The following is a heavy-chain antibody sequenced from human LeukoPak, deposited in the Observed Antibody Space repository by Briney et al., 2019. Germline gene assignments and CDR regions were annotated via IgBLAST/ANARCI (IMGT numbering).Heavy chain of an antibody. CDR3: AKDPPLQLPPYYFDY. V-gene: IGHV3-23*01. Sequence: GGSLRLSCAASGFTFNCAMSWVRQAPGKGLEWVSAISGSGGSTYYADSVKGRFTISRDNSKNTLYLQMNSLRAEDTAVYYCAKDPPLQLPPYYFDYWGQGTLVTVSS. CDR2: ISGSGGST. CDR1: GFTFNCA. D-gene: IGHD2-2*01. J-gene: IGHJ4*02.